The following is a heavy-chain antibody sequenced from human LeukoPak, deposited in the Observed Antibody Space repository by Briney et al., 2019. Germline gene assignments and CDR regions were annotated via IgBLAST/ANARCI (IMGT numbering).Heavy chain of an antibody. D-gene: IGHD4-11*01. V-gene: IGHV4-34*01. Sequence: SETLSLTCAVYGGSFSGYYWSWIRQPPGKGLEWIGEINHRGSTNYNPSLKSRVTMSVDTSKNQFSLKLSSVTAADTAVYYCARGNLWDYRRYYYYMDVWGKGTMVTVSS. J-gene: IGHJ6*03. CDR3: ARGNLWDYRRYYYYMDV. CDR1: GGSFSGYY. CDR2: INHRGST.